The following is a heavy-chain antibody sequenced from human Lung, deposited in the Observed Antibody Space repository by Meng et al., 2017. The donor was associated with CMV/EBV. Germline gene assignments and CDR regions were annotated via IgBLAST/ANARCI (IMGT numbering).Heavy chain of an antibody. J-gene: IGHJ4*02. V-gene: IGHV4-34*01. D-gene: IGHD3-3*01. CDR2: INHSGGT. CDR1: GGSFSGYY. CDR3: ARGGFTYDFWSGYDFDY. Sequence: SETXSLTCAVYGGSFSGYYWSWIRQPPGKGLEWIGEINHSGGTNYNPSLKSRVTISVDTSKNQFSLKLSSVTAADTAVYYCARGGFTYDFWSGYDFDYWGQGXLVTVSS.